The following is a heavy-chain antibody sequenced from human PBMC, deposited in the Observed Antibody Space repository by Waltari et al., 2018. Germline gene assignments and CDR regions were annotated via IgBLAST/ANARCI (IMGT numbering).Heavy chain of an antibody. Sequence: QLQLQESGPGLVKPSETLSLTCTVSGGSISSSSYYWGWIRQPPGKGLEWIGSIYYRGSTYYNPSLKSRVTISVDTSKNQFSLKLSSVTAADTAVYYCARRSEAVPFDYWGQGTLVTVSS. D-gene: IGHD3-3*01. CDR3: ARRSEAVPFDY. CDR1: GGSISSSSYY. J-gene: IGHJ4*02. V-gene: IGHV4-39*01. CDR2: IYYRGST.